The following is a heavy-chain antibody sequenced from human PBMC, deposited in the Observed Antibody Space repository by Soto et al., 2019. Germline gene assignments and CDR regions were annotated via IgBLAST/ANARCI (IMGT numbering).Heavy chain of an antibody. D-gene: IGHD3-3*01. CDR1: GFTFSSYA. CDR2: ISGSGGST. Sequence: PGGSLRLSCAASGFTFSSYAMSWVRQAPGKGLEWVSAISGSGGSTYYADSVKGRFTISRDNSKNTLYLQMNSLRAEDTAVYYCAKESGFLEWLLRYFDYWGQGTLVTVSS. CDR3: AKESGFLEWLLRYFDY. V-gene: IGHV3-23*01. J-gene: IGHJ4*02.